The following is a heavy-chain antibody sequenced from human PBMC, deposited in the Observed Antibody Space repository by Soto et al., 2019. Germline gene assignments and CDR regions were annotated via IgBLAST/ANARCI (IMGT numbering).Heavy chain of an antibody. V-gene: IGHV1-3*01. CDR2: INAGNGNT. Sequence: QVQLVQSGAEVKKPGASVKVSCKASGYTFTSYAMHWVRQAPGQRLEWMGWINAGNGNTKYSQKFQGRVTITRDTSASTAYMEMSSLRSEDTAVYYCAAGTAMPRYWGQGTLVTVSS. CDR1: GYTFTSYA. CDR3: AAGTAMPRY. J-gene: IGHJ4*02. D-gene: IGHD2-2*01.